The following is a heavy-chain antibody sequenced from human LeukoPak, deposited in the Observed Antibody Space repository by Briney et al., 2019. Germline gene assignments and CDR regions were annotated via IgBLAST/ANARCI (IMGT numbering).Heavy chain of an antibody. CDR3: ATANRYSLYMDV. D-gene: IGHD1-14*01. Sequence: PSETLSLTCTVSGASISSSAYYWGWIRQPPGKGLERIESIGGSNYYRGSTYYNPSLKSRVTIHVDTSKDQFSLKLSSVTAADTAVYYCATANRYSLYMDVWGKGTTVTVSS. V-gene: IGHV4-39*01. CDR2: IGGSNYYRGST. J-gene: IGHJ6*03. CDR1: GASISSSAYY.